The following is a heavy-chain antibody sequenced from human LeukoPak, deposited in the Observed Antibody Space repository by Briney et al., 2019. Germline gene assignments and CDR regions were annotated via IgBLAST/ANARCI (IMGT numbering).Heavy chain of an antibody. CDR1: GFTFSSYG. CDR2: ISGSGGST. Sequence: TGGSLRLSCAASGFTFSSYGMSWVRQAPGKGLEWVSAISGSGGSTYYADSVRGRFTISRDNSKNTLYLQMNSLTTADTGVYYCAKDTGYTSGRLDYWGQGTLLSVSS. V-gene: IGHV3-23*01. D-gene: IGHD6-19*01. CDR3: AKDTGYTSGRLDY. J-gene: IGHJ4*02.